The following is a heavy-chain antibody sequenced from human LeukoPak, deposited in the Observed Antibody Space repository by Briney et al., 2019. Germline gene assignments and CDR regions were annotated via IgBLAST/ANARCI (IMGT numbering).Heavy chain of an antibody. J-gene: IGHJ4*02. V-gene: IGHV3-9*01. Sequence: GGSLRLFCAASGFTFDDYAMHWVRQAPGKGLEWVSGISWDSGSIGYADSVKGRFTISRDNAKNSLYLQMNSLRAEDTALYYCAKDAGPGHFDYWGQGTLVTVSS. CDR1: GFTFDDYA. CDR2: ISWDSGSI. CDR3: AKDAGPGHFDY.